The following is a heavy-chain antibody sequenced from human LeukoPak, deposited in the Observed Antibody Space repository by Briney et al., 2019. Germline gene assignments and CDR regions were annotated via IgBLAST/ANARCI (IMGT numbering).Heavy chain of an antibody. V-gene: IGHV1-8*01. D-gene: IGHD3-10*01. CDR1: GYTFTSFD. CDR2: MNPGSGNT. J-gene: IGHJ4*02. Sequence: ASVKVSCKASGYTFTSFDINWVRQATGQGPEWMGWMNPGSGNTGYAQRFRGRVTMTRDTAISTASLELSSLTSEDTAVYYCASHTYYLSSGSFGHWGQGTLVTVSS. CDR3: ASHTYYLSSGSFGH.